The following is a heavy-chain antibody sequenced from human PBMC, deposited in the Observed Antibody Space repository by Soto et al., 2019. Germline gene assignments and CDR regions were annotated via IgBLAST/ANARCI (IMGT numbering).Heavy chain of an antibody. J-gene: IGHJ1*01. CDR2: INSGGSLI. D-gene: IGHD3-10*01. V-gene: IGHV3-48*03. CDR3: ARETSYGHSATIVGEF. CDR1: GFRFNEYE. Sequence: EVQLVESGGGLVQPGGSLRLSCVGSGFRFNEYEINWVRQAPGKGLEWISYINSGGSLIYYAASVKGRFTISRDNYKDSVYLQMNRLRADDTALYYCARETSYGHSATIVGEFWGQGTLVTVSS.